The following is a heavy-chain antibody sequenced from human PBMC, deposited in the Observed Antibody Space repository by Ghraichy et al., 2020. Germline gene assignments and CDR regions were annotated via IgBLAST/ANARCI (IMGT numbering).Heavy chain of an antibody. V-gene: IGHV3-23*01. CDR3: AKLSGWAMEGENYFDY. CDR2: ISGSGGST. CDR1: GFTFSSYA. J-gene: IGHJ4*02. Sequence: LSLTCAASGFTFSSYAMSWVRQAPGKGLEWVSAISGSGGSTYYADSVKVRFTISRDNSKNTLYLQMNSLRAEDTAVYYCAKLSGWAMEGENYFDYWGQGTLVTVSS. D-gene: IGHD6-19*01.